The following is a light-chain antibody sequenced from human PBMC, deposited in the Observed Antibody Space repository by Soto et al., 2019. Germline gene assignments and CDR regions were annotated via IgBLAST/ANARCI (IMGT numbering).Light chain of an antibody. Sequence: EIVMTQSPATLSVSPGERATLSCRASQSVSSNLAWYQQKPGQAPRLLIYGASTRATGSPDRFSGSGSGTECNLTISSLQSEDFAVYYWQKYNNCPQSTFGPGTKVDIK. CDR3: QKYNNCPQST. CDR2: GAS. CDR1: QSVSSN. J-gene: IGKJ3*01. V-gene: IGKV3-15*01.